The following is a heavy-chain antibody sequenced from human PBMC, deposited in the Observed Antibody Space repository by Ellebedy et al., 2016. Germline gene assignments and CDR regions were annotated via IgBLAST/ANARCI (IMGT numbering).Heavy chain of an antibody. CDR2: MNPNSGNT. Sequence: ASVKVSCXASGYTFTSYYIHWVRQAPGQGLEWMGWMNPNSGNTGYAQKFQGRVTMTRNTSISTAYMELSSLRSEDTAVYYCARDHCSSTSCYCVYWGQGTLVTVSS. D-gene: IGHD2-2*01. CDR1: GYTFTSYY. CDR3: ARDHCSSTSCYCVY. J-gene: IGHJ4*02. V-gene: IGHV1-8*02.